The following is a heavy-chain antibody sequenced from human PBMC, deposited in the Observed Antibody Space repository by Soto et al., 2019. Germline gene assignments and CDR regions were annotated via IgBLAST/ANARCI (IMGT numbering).Heavy chain of an antibody. V-gene: IGHV3-30-3*01. Sequence: GGSLRLSWAASWFTFSSYAMHWVRQAPGKGLEWVAVISYDGSKKYYADSVKGRFTISRDNSKSTLYLQMNSLRPEDTAVYYCARLLRNIAVAGPLDYWGQGTLVPNSS. CDR2: ISYDGSKK. J-gene: IGHJ4*02. CDR1: WFTFSSYA. CDR3: ARLLRNIAVAGPLDY. D-gene: IGHD6-19*01.